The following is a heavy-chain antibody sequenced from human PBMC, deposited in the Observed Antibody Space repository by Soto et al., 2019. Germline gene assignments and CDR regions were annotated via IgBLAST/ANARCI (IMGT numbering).Heavy chain of an antibody. J-gene: IGHJ5*02. D-gene: IGHD4-17*01. Sequence: SETLSLTCTVSGGSISSYYWSWIRQPPGKGLEWIGYIYYSGSTNYNPSLKSRVTISVDTSKNQFSLKLSSVTAADTAVYYCARSSQSTVTTFDPWGQGTLVTVSS. CDR2: IYYSGST. CDR3: ARSSQSTVTTFDP. V-gene: IGHV4-59*12. CDR1: GGSISSYY.